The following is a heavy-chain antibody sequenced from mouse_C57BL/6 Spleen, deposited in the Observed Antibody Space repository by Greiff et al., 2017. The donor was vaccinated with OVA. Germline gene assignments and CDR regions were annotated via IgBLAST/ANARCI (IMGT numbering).Heavy chain of an antibody. V-gene: IGHV1-53*01. CDR1: GYTFTSYW. Sequence: QVQLQQPGTELVKPGASVKLSCKASGYTFTSYWMHWVKQRPGQGLEWIGNINPSNGGTNYNEKFKSKATLTVDKSSRTAYMQLSSLTSEDSAVYYCAPRSGNYEDYYAMDYWGQGTSVTVSS. CDR2: INPSNGGT. CDR3: APRSGNYEDYYAMDY. J-gene: IGHJ4*01. D-gene: IGHD2-1*01.